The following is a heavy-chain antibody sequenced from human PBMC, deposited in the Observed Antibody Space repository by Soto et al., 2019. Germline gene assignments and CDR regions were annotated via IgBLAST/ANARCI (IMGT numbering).Heavy chain of an antibody. CDR1: GGTFSSYA. J-gene: IGHJ6*02. CDR3: AREGGWGVVVTAANYYYGMDV. CDR2: IIPIFGTA. D-gene: IGHD2-21*02. Sequence: GASVKVSCKASGGTFSSYAISWVRQAPGQGLEWMGGIIPIFGTANYAQKFQGRVTITADESTSTAYMELSSLRSEDTAVYYCAREGGWGVVVTAANYYYGMDVWGQGTTVTVSS. V-gene: IGHV1-69*13.